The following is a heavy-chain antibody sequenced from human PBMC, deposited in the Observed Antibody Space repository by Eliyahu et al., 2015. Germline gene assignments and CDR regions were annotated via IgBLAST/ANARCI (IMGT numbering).Heavy chain of an antibody. D-gene: IGHD3-3*01. Sequence: QVQLVQSGXXVKKPGAXVKVSCXASGFPFIDFYIHWXRQAPGQGLEWMGWINPNTGDTEYERKFQGRVTMTRDTSTRTAYMELSSLTSDDTAVYYCARDGLWSNNWFDPWGQGTLVTVSS. CDR2: INPNTGDT. CDR3: ARDGLWSNNWFDP. J-gene: IGHJ5*02. CDR1: GFPFIDFY. V-gene: IGHV1-2*02.